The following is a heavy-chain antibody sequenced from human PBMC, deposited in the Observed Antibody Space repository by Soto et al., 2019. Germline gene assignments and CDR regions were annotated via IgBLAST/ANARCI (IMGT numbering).Heavy chain of an antibody. Sequence: NPSETLSLTCTVSGVSISNSSYYWGWIRRPPGKGLEWIGTIYYSGITYYNPSPKSRVTISVDTSKNQFSLKLTSVTAADTAVYYCARHGSNWGQGPLVTVSS. J-gene: IGHJ4*02. CDR3: ARHGSN. CDR2: IYYSGIT. CDR1: GVSISNSSYY. V-gene: IGHV4-39*01.